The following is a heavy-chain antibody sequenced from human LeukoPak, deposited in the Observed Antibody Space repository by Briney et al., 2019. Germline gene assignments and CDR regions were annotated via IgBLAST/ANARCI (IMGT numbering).Heavy chain of an antibody. D-gene: IGHD3-3*01. CDR3: ARLVPARFFQLNPEGYYDY. CDR2: INRNGNT. CDR1: DEPFSGYY. Sequence: SETLSLTCAISDEPFSGYYWGWIRQPPGKGLELIGEINRNGNTDYNPSLKSRVSMSIDTSKNQFSLKLISVTAADTAVYYCARLVPARFFQLNPEGYYDYWGQGTLVTVSS. J-gene: IGHJ4*02. V-gene: IGHV4-34*01.